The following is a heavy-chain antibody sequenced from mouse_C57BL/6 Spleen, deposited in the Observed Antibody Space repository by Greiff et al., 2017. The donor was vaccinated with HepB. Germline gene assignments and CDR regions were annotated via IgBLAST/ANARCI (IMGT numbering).Heavy chain of an antibody. CDR2: IYPGGGYT. V-gene: IGHV1-63*01. J-gene: IGHJ4*01. CDR1: GYTFTNYW. CDR3: ARGGTTVVANYYAMDY. Sequence: QVQLQQSGAELVRPGTSVKMSCKASGYTFTNYWIGWAKQRPGHGLEWIGDIYPGGGYTNYNEKFKGKATLTADKSSSTAYMQFSSLTSEDSAIYYGARGGTTVVANYYAMDYWGQGTSVTVSS. D-gene: IGHD1-1*01.